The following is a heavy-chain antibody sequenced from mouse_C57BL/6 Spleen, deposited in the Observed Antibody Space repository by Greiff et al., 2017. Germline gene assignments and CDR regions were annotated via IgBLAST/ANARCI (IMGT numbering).Heavy chain of an antibody. J-gene: IGHJ2*02. D-gene: IGHD2-2*01. CDR1: GYTFTDHI. Sequence: LQQSGAELASPGASVTLSCKASGYTFTDHILNWVQKRPGQGLEWIGRINPVSGETNYNQTFMGKATFSVDLSVSTRYMVLDSLTSEYPAVYYCGRGYALDYWGQGTSLTVSS. V-gene: IGHV1-11*01. CDR3: GRGYALDY. CDR2: INPVSGET.